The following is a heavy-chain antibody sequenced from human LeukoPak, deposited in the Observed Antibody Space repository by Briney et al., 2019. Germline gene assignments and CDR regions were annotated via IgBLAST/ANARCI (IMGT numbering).Heavy chain of an antibody. J-gene: IGHJ4*02. V-gene: IGHV3-49*03. D-gene: IGHD4-23*01. Sequence: TAXXFTFXDXXMSWFRXAPGXXLEXXXFXRGKAYGGTTEYAASVKGRFTISRDDSKSIAYLQMNSLKTEDTAVYYCTRAGVYGGNSYFDYWGQGTLVTVSS. CDR3: TRAGVYGGNSYFDY. CDR2: XRGKAYGGTT. CDR1: XFTFXDXX.